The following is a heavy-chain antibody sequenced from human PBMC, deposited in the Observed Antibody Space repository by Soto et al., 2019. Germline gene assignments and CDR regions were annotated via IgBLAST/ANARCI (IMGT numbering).Heavy chain of an antibody. CDR2: ISGSGGST. V-gene: IGHV3-23*01. CDR3: GVSYSESYYYGMDV. D-gene: IGHD3-10*01. J-gene: IGHJ6*02. Sequence: GGSLRLSCAASGFTFSSYAMSWVRQAPGKGLEWVSVISGSGGSTYYADSVKGRFTISRDNSKNTLYLQMNSLRAEDTAVYYCGVSYSESYYYGMDVWGQGTTVTVSS. CDR1: GFTFSSYA.